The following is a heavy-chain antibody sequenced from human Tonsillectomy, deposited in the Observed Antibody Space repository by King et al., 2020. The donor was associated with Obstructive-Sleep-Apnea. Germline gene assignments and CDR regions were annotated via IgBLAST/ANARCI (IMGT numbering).Heavy chain of an antibody. J-gene: IGHJ2*01. D-gene: IGHD6-13*01. Sequence: VQLVESGGGLVQPGGSLRLSCAASGFTFSSYDMHWVRQVTGKGLEWVSAIGTSGDPYYPDSVKGRFTISRENAKNSLYLQMNSLRAGDTAVYYCARGGGSSSWYQWYFDLWGRGTLVTVSS. V-gene: IGHV3-13*05. CDR2: IGTSGDP. CDR3: ARGGGSSSWYQWYFDL. CDR1: GFTFSSYD.